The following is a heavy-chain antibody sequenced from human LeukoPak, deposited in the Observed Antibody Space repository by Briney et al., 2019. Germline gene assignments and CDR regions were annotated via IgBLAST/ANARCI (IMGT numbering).Heavy chain of an antibody. D-gene: IGHD4-11*01. CDR3: AREKSPVDYSNELIFDY. J-gene: IGHJ4*02. Sequence: GASVKVSCKASGYTFTGYYMHWVRQAPGQGLEWMGWINPNSGGTNYAQKFQGRVTMTRDTSISTAYMELSRLRSDDTAVYYCAREKSPVDYSNELIFDYWGQGTLVTVSS. CDR2: INPNSGGT. CDR1: GYTFTGYY. V-gene: IGHV1-2*02.